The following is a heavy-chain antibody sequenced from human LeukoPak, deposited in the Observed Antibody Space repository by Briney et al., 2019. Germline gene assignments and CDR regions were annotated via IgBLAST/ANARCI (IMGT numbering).Heavy chain of an antibody. Sequence: GGSLRLSCAASGFNFIDYSMNWVRQAPGKGLEWISYIGISSGNTKYADSVKGRFTTSRDKARNSLYLQMNSLRVEDTAVYYCASIAVAGTIIWYFDLWGRGTLVTVSS. CDR2: IGISSGNT. CDR1: GFNFIDYS. CDR3: ASIAVAGTIIWYFDL. V-gene: IGHV3-48*01. D-gene: IGHD6-19*01. J-gene: IGHJ2*01.